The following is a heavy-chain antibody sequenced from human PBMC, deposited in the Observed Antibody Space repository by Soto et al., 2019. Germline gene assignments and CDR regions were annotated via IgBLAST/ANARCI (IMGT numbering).Heavy chain of an antibody. Sequence: SETLSLTCTVSGGYIRSGGYYWSWVRQNPRRGLEWIGNIYYSGNTYYNPSLKSRLTISVDTSKNQFSLNLRAVTASDTAVYYRARELLMDTAGTVRHYFGFDVWGQGTTVTFSS. V-gene: IGHV4-31*03. D-gene: IGHD5-18*01. CDR2: IYYSGNT. CDR3: ARELLMDTAGTVRHYFGFDV. J-gene: IGHJ6*02. CDR1: GGYIRSGGYY.